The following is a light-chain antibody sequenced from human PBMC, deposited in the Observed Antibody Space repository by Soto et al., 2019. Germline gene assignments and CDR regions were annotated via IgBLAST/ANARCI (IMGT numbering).Light chain of an antibody. Sequence: DIQMTQSPSSLSASVGDRVTITCRASQTISSYLTWYQQKPGKAPKLLIYSTSSLQGGVPSRFSGSGSGTDFTLAISSLQPEDFATYYCQQSYSAPLTFGPGTRVDLK. V-gene: IGKV1-39*01. CDR3: QQSYSAPLT. J-gene: IGKJ3*01. CDR2: STS. CDR1: QTISSY.